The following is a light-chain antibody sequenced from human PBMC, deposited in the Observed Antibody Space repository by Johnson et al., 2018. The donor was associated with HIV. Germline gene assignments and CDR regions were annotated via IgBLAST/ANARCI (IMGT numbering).Light chain of an antibody. CDR2: DNN. J-gene: IGLJ1*01. Sequence: QSALTQPPSVSAAPGHKVTISCSGSSSNIGNNYVSWYQQLPGTAPKLLIYDNNKRPSGIPDRFSVSTSGTSAPMGITGLQTGHEADYYCGTGDSSLGAGGVFGTGTKVTVL. CDR1: SSNIGNNY. CDR3: GTGDSSLGAGGV. V-gene: IGLV1-51*01.